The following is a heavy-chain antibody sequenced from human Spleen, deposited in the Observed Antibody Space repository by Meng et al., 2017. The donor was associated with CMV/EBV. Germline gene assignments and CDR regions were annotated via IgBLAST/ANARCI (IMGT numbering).Heavy chain of an antibody. CDR1: GGSVSSGSYY. D-gene: IGHD2-2*02. Sequence: SETLSLTCTVSGGSVSSGSYYWSWIRQPPGKGLEWIGYIYYSGSTNYNPSLKSRVTISVDTSKNQFSLKLNSVTAADTAVYYCARDMVGGRYCSSTSCYTWYYYGMDVWGQGTTVTVSS. V-gene: IGHV4-61*01. J-gene: IGHJ6*02. CDR3: ARDMVGGRYCSSTSCYTWYYYGMDV. CDR2: IYYSGST.